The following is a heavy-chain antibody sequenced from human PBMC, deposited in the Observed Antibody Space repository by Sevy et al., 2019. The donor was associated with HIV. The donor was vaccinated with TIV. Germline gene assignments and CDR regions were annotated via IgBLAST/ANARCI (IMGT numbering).Heavy chain of an antibody. Sequence: GESLKISCKGSGYRFTSYWIAWVRQMPGNGLEWMGIIYPGDSDIRYSPSLQGQVTISVDKSISTVYLQWSSLEASDTAMYFCARRVYDSSGYPQYYFDYWGQRTLVTVSS. D-gene: IGHD3-22*01. V-gene: IGHV5-51*01. CDR1: GYRFTSYW. J-gene: IGHJ4*02. CDR2: IYPGDSDI. CDR3: ARRVYDSSGYPQYYFDY.